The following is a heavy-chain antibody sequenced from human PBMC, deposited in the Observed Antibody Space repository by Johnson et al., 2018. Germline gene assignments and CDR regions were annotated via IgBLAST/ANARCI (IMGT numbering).Heavy chain of an antibody. Sequence: QVQLVQSGAEVKKPGSSVKVSCKASGGTFSSYTISWVRQAPGQGLEWMGRIIPILGIAHYAQKFQGRVTITADKSTSTAYMELSSLRAEDTAVYYCAGSTAAGTYYYYGMDVWGQGTTVTVSS. CDR3: AGSTAAGTYYYYGMDV. J-gene: IGHJ6*02. V-gene: IGHV1-69*02. D-gene: IGHD6-13*01. CDR2: IIPILGIA. CDR1: GGTFSSYT.